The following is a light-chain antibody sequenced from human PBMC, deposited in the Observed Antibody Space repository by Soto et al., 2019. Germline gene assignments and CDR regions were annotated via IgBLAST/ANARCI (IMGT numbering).Light chain of an antibody. CDR1: SSDVGGSNY. CDR3: SSYTSGSTLVV. J-gene: IGLJ2*01. V-gene: IGLV2-14*01. CDR2: EVR. Sequence: QSALTKPASVSGSPGQSITISCTGTSSDVGGSNYVSWYQTDPGKPPKLMIYEVRNRPSEVSNRFSGSKSGNTASLTISGLQAEDEGNYYCSSYTSGSTLVVFGGGTKLTVL.